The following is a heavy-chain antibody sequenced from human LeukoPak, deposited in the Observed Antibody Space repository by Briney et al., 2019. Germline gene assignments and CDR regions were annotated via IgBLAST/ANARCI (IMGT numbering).Heavy chain of an antibody. Sequence: SETLSLTCTVSGGSISGYYWNWIRQPPGKGLEWIGCIYYSGATSYNSSLKSRVTISLDTSKNQFSLKLSSVTAADTAVYFCARMFYGSGNSYFDYWGQGTLVTVSS. J-gene: IGHJ4*02. V-gene: IGHV4-59*01. CDR2: IYYSGAT. CDR3: ARMFYGSGNSYFDY. D-gene: IGHD3-10*01. CDR1: GGSISGYY.